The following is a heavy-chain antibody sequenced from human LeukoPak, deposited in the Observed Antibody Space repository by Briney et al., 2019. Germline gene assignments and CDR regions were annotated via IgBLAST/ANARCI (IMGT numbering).Heavy chain of an antibody. D-gene: IGHD6-19*01. J-gene: IGHJ5*02. V-gene: IGHV4-61*10. CDR2: IYHNGGT. CDR3: AKVVSGWFDP. Sequence: SQTLSLTCTVSGGSISSGSYYWSWIRQPAGKGLEWIGYIYHNGGTNYNPSLKSRVTISVDMSKNQFSLKLSSVTAADTAVYYCAKVVSGWFDPWGQGTLVTVSS. CDR1: GGSISSGSYY.